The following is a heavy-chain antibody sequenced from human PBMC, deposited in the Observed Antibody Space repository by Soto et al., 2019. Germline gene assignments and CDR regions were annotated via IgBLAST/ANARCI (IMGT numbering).Heavy chain of an antibody. CDR1: GFTFSSYA. Sequence: PVGSLRLSCAASGFTFSSYAMSWVRQAPGKGLEWVTSISGSGGSTYYADSVKGRFTISRDNSKNTLYLQMKSLRAEDTAVYYCAASDSSGYPSYFDYWGQGTLVTVSS. CDR2: ISGSGGST. J-gene: IGHJ4*02. V-gene: IGHV3-23*01. D-gene: IGHD3-22*01. CDR3: AASDSSGYPSYFDY.